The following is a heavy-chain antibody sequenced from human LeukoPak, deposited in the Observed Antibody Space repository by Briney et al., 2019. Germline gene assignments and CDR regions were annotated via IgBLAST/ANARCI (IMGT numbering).Heavy chain of an antibody. CDR1: GFTFSSYG. CDR3: ARSSAVAAPNFVY. D-gene: IGHD6-19*01. CDR2: IWYDGSNK. V-gene: IGHV3-33*01. Sequence: PGRSLRLSCAASGFTFSSYGMHWVRQAPGKGLEWVAVIWYDGSNKYYADSVKGRFTISRDNSKNTLYLQMNSLRAEDTAVYYCARSSAVAAPNFVYWGQGTLVTVSS. J-gene: IGHJ4*02.